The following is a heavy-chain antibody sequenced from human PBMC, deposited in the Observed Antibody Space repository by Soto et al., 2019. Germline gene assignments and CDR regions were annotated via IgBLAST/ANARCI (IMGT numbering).Heavy chain of an antibody. V-gene: IGHV1-8*01. D-gene: IGHD2-21*01. J-gene: IGHJ5*02. Sequence: QVELVQSGAEVKKPGASVRVSCQASEDTFTHYDLNWVRQATGLGLEWMGWMNPNTGNIDYAHKFQGRVTMTRDTSTRTVYMELSSLRSHDTAVYYCVRRVASGHRSWFDPWGQGTLVTVSS. CDR3: VRRVASGHRSWFDP. CDR2: MNPNTGNI. CDR1: EDTFTHYD.